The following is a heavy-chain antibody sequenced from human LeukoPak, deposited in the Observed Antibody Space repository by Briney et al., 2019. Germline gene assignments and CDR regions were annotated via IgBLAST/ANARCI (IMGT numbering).Heavy chain of an antibody. J-gene: IGHJ4*02. Sequence: ASVKVSCKAPGYTFTSYDINWVRQATGQGLEWMGWMNPSSGDTGYAQKFQGRFSMTRDTSITTAYMELSSLRSEDTAVYYCAKDSGIATINYWGQGTLVTVSS. CDR2: MNPSSGDT. CDR3: AKDSGIATINY. D-gene: IGHD5-24*01. V-gene: IGHV1-8*01. CDR1: GYTFTSYD.